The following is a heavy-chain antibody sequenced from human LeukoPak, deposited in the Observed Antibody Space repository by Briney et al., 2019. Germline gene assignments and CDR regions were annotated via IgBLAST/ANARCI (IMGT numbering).Heavy chain of an antibody. CDR3: ATEGFTYGYHGIDI. CDR1: GFTFSGSA. CDR2: IKTKTNGGTA. Sequence: GGSLRLSCAASGFTFSGSAMHWVRQASGKGLDWVGRIKTKTNGGTADYSPPVKGRFTISRDDSKNTLYLQMNSLKTDDTAVYYCATEGFTYGYHGIDIWGQGTIVTVSS. D-gene: IGHD5-18*01. V-gene: IGHV3-15*01. J-gene: IGHJ3*02.